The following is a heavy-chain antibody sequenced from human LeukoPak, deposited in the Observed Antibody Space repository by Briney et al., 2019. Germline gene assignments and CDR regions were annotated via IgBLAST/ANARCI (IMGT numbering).Heavy chain of an antibody. CDR1: GFTFSDYY. Sequence: PGGSLRLSCAASGFTFSDYYRSWIRQAPGKGLEWVSYISSSGSTIYYADSVKGRFTISRDNAKNSLDLQMNSLRAEDTAVYYCARGVKIAARPLYFDYWGQGTLVTVSS. CDR2: ISSSGSTI. V-gene: IGHV3-11*04. CDR3: ARGVKIAARPLYFDY. D-gene: IGHD6-6*01. J-gene: IGHJ4*02.